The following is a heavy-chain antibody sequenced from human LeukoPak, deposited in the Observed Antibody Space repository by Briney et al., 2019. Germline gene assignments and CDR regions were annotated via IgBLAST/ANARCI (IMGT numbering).Heavy chain of an antibody. CDR1: GFTFSSYC. Sequence: PGGSLRLSCAASGFTFSSYCMSWVRQAPGKGLEWVSSISTMIALIYYADSVRERFTISTEKSTKSLCLQMDSMTADDTAVYFCACLPGPSDYWGQGTLVTVSS. CDR2: ISTMIALI. J-gene: IGHJ4*02. CDR3: ACLPGPSDY. D-gene: IGHD1-14*01. V-gene: IGHV3-21*01.